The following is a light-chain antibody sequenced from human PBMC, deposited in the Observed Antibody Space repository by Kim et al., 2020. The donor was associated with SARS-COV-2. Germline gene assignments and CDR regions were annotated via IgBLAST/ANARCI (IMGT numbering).Light chain of an antibody. CDR1: QGIFTF. CDR3: QQYDNLPYT. J-gene: IGKJ2*01. V-gene: IGKV1-33*01. CDR2: DAS. Sequence: SASVGDSITITCQASQGIFTFLNWYQHRPGQPPKLLIYDASNLQTGVPSRFTGSGSGTQFTFTVSSLQPEDVATYYCQQYDNLPYTFGQGTKLEI.